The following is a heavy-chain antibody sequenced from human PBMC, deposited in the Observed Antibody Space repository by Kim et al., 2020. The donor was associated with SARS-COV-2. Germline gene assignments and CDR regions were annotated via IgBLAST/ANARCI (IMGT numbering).Heavy chain of an antibody. Sequence: GGSLRLSCAASGFTFSSYSMHWVRQAPGKGLEWVSSISSNSSYIYYADSVKGRFTISRDNAKNSLYLQMNSLRAEDTAVYYCARGALAAAGSRTDYYYYGIDVWGQGTTVTVSS. V-gene: IGHV3-21*01. D-gene: IGHD6-13*01. CDR2: ISSNSSYI. CDR1: GFTFSSYS. J-gene: IGHJ6*02. CDR3: ARGALAAAGSRTDYYYYGIDV.